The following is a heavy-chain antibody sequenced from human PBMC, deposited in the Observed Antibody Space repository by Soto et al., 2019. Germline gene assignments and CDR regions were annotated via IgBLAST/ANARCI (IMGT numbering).Heavy chain of an antibody. J-gene: IGHJ6*02. CDR2: INSDGSST. D-gene: IGHD5-12*01. CDR3: ARAPVATIHYYYYYGMDV. V-gene: IGHV3-74*01. CDR1: GFTVSSYL. Sequence: PGGSLRLSCAASGFTVSSYLMHWVGQAPGKGLVWVSRINSDGSSTSYADSVNGRFTISRDNAKNTLYLQMNSLRAEDTAVYYCARAPVATIHYYYYYGMDVWGQGTTVTVSS.